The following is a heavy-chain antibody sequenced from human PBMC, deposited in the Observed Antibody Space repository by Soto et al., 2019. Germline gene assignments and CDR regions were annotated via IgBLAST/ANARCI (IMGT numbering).Heavy chain of an antibody. Sequence: EVQLLVSGGDLVQPGGSLRLSCAASGSTFSNYAMSWVRQAPGKGQEWVSLIRGSGGPTNYADSVQGRFTASRDNSKNRLFLQRNRLRAEHTAVYYCVKDFRGGYDWTHDWGQGTLVTVS. V-gene: IGHV3-23*01. CDR3: VKDFRGGYDWTHD. CDR1: GSTFSNYA. CDR2: IRGSGGPT. D-gene: IGHD5-12*01. J-gene: IGHJ4*02.